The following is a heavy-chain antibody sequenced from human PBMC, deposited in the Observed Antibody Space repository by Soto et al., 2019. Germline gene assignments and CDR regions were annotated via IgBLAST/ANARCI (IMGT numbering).Heavy chain of an antibody. Sequence: PSETLSLTCTVSGGSISSYYGSWIRQPPGKGLEWIGYIYYSGSTNYNPSLKSRVTISVDTSENQFSLKLSSVTAADTAVYYCARRYDYGDYDAFDIWGQGTMVTVSS. CDR1: GGSISSYY. J-gene: IGHJ3*02. D-gene: IGHD4-17*01. CDR2: IYYSGST. CDR3: ARRYDYGDYDAFDI. V-gene: IGHV4-59*08.